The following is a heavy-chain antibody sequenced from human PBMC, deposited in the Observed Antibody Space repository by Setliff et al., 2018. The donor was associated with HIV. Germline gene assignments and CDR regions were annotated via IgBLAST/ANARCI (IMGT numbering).Heavy chain of an antibody. V-gene: IGHV4-4*07. Sequence: SETLSLTCTVSGASISSYYWNWFRQPAGKGLESLGRIYTSGNMIYSPSLKSRVTMSADTSRNQLSLKLSSVTAADTAVYYCARGVPLLPPRNWGQGALVTVSS. CDR1: GASISSYY. CDR3: ARGVPLLPPRN. J-gene: IGHJ4*02. D-gene: IGHD1-26*01. CDR2: IYTSGNM.